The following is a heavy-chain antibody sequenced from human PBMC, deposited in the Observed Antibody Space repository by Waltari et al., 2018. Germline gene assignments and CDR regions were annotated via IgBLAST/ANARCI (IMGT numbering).Heavy chain of an antibody. V-gene: IGHV3-23*04. CDR1: GFTFSSYA. J-gene: IGHJ3*02. D-gene: IGHD6-13*01. CDR2: ISGSGGST. Sequence: EVQLVESGGGLVQPGGSLRLSCAASGFTFSSYAMSWVRQAPGKGLAWVSAISGSGGSTYYADSVKGRFTISRDNSKNTLYLQMNSLRAEDTAVYYCAKVMGQQLVRYETGDAFDIWGQGTMVTVSS. CDR3: AKVMGQQLVRYETGDAFDI.